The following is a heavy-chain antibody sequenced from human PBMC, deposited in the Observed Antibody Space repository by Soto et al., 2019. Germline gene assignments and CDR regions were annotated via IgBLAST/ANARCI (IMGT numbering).Heavy chain of an antibody. Sequence: GGSLRLSCAASGFTFSSYSMNWVRQAPGKGLEWVSSISRSSSYIYYADSVKGRFTISRDNAKNSLYLQMNSLRAEDTAVYDCAKDGAAGSVLDGWGQGTTVTVSS. J-gene: IGHJ6*02. V-gene: IGHV3-21*01. CDR2: ISRSSSYI. D-gene: IGHD6-13*01. CDR3: AKDGAAGSVLDG. CDR1: GFTFSSYS.